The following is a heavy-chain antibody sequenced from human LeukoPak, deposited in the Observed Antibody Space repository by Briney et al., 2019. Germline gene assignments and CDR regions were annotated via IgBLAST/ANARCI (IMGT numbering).Heavy chain of an antibody. D-gene: IGHD6-13*01. CDR2: IIPIFGIA. J-gene: IGHJ6*02. CDR1: GGTFSSYA. CDR3: ASHIAAAGPTRDYYCYGMDV. Sequence: SVKVSCKASGGTFSSYAISWVRQAPGQGLEWMGRIIPIFGIANYAQKFQGRVTITADKSTSTAYMELSSLRSEDTAVYYCASHIAAAGPTRDYYCYGMDVWGQGTTVTVSS. V-gene: IGHV1-69*04.